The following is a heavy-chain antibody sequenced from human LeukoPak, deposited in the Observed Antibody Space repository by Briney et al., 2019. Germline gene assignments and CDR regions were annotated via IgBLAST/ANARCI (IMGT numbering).Heavy chain of an antibody. D-gene: IGHD1-26*01. CDR2: IYSGGST. V-gene: IGHV3-53*01. J-gene: IGHJ4*02. Sequence: GGSLRLSXAASGFTVSSNYMSWVRQAPGKGLEWVSVIYSGGSTYYADSVKGRFTISRDNSKNTLYLQMNSLRAEDTAVYYCARGIVGAPAAFDYWGQGTLVTVSS. CDR1: GFTVSSNY. CDR3: ARGIVGAPAAFDY.